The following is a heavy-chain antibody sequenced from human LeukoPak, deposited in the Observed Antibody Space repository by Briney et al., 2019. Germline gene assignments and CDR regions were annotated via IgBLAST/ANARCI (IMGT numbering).Heavy chain of an antibody. CDR2: TYYSGST. CDR3: ARHEERPINYDWYFDH. Sequence: WPTLSLARSAAGGSISSVYRRSIRHPPGRGLLWVGYTYYSGSTNNNPALTSRVTISVDTYTNKYYLKLSSDTAAHTAVYYCARHEERPINYDWYFDHWGHGTLVTVSS. J-gene: IGHJ2*01. V-gene: IGHV4-59*08. CDR1: GGSISSVY. D-gene: IGHD3-10*01.